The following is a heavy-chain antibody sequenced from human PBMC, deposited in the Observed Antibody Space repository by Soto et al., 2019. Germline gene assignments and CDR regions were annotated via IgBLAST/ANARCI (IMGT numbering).Heavy chain of an antibody. CDR1: GFTFSSYG. CDR3: AKDRGLTGTTGFDP. Sequence: GGSLRLSCAASGFTFSSYGMHWVRQAPGKGLEWVAVISYDGSNKYYADSVKGRFTISRDNSKNTLYLQMNSLRAEDTAVYYCAKDRGLTGTTGFDPWGQGTLVTVSS. V-gene: IGHV3-30*18. D-gene: IGHD1-7*01. J-gene: IGHJ5*02. CDR2: ISYDGSNK.